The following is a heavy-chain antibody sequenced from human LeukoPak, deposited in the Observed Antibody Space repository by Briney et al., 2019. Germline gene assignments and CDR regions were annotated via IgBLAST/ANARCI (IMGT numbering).Heavy chain of an antibody. CDR3: ARDSKNLLWFGELLP. J-gene: IGHJ5*02. CDR1: GGSISSYY. CDR2: IYYTGST. D-gene: IGHD3-10*01. Sequence: PSETLSLTCTVSGGSISSYYWSWIRQPPGKGLEWIGYIYYTGSTNYNPSLKSRVTISVDTSKNQFSLKLSSVTAADTAVYYCARDSKNLLWFGELLPWGQGTLVTVSS. V-gene: IGHV4-59*01.